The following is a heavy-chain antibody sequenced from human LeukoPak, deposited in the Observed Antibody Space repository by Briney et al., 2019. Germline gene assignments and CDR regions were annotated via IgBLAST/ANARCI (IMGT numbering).Heavy chain of an antibody. CDR3: ARGVFSSWFYFDY. D-gene: IGHD6-13*01. Sequence: PSETLSLTCTVTNGSISSYYWSWIRQPAGKGLEWIGRIYTSGSTNYNPSLKSRVTMSTDTSKNQFSLKLTSVTAADTAVYYCARGVFSSWFYFDYWGQGALVTASS. CDR2: IYTSGST. V-gene: IGHV4-4*07. J-gene: IGHJ4*02. CDR1: NGSISSYY.